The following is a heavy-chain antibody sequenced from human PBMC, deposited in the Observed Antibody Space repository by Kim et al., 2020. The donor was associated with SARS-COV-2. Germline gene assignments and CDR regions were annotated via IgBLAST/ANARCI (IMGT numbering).Heavy chain of an antibody. CDR2: IIPIFGTA. CDR3: ARSGVERAAAAY. CDR1: GGTFSSYA. D-gene: IGHD6-13*01. J-gene: IGHJ4*02. Sequence: SVKVSCKASGGTFSSYAISWVRQAPGQGLEWMGGIIPIFGTANYAQKFQGRVTITADESTSTAYMELSSLRSEDTAVYYCARSGVERAAAAYWGQGTLVTVSS. V-gene: IGHV1-69*13.